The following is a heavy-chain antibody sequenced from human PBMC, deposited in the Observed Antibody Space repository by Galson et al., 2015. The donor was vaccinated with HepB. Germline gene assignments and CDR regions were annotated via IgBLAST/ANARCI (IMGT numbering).Heavy chain of an antibody. J-gene: IGHJ6*03. Sequence: SVKVSCKASGYTFTNYGITWVRQAPGQGLEWMGSISTNNGNTNYAHKVQGRVTLTTRTFTNTAYMELRSLRSDDSAVYFCARDYYDSSGYFSSYYYMDVWGKGTTVTVSS. CDR3: ARDYYDSSGYFSSYYYMDV. CDR1: GYTFTNYG. CDR2: ISTNNGNT. V-gene: IGHV1-18*01. D-gene: IGHD3-22*01.